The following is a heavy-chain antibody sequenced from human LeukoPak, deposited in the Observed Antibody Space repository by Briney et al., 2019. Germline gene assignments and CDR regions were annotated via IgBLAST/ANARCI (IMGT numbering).Heavy chain of an antibody. CDR3: ARDSSSSLFFDY. Sequence: SETLSLTCTVSGGSISSGSYYWSWIRQPAGKGLEWIGRIYTSGSTNYNPSLKSRVTISVDTSKNQFSLKLSSMTAADTAVYYCARDSSSSLFFDYWGQGTLVTVSS. D-gene: IGHD6-6*01. CDR1: GGSISSGSYY. J-gene: IGHJ4*02. V-gene: IGHV4-61*02. CDR2: IYTSGST.